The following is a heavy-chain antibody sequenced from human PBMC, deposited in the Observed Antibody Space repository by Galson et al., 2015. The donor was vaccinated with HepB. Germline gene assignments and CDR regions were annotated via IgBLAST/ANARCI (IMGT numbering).Heavy chain of an antibody. V-gene: IGHV3-23*01. CDR1: GFTFSSYA. Sequence: SLRLSCAASGFTFSSYAMSWVRQAPGKGLEWVSTISGSSTTYYADSVKGRFTISRDNSKNTLYLQMNSLRAEDTAVYYCAKEALTPPGYYYYIDVWGKGTTVTVSS. D-gene: IGHD2-15*01. CDR2: ISGSSTT. CDR3: AKEALTPPGYYYYIDV. J-gene: IGHJ6*03.